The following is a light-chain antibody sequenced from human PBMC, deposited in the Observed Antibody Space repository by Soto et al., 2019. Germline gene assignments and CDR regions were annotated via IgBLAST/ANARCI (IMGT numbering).Light chain of an antibody. CDR2: EDS. V-gene: IGLV6-57*01. Sequence: NFMLTQPHSVSESPGKTVTISCTRSSGSIASNYVQWYQQRPGSSPTAVIYEDSQRPSGVPDRFSGSIDTSSNSASLTISGLKTEDEADYYCQCYDSSNQVFGGGTKLTVL. CDR3: QCYDSSNQV. J-gene: IGLJ2*01. CDR1: SGSIASNY.